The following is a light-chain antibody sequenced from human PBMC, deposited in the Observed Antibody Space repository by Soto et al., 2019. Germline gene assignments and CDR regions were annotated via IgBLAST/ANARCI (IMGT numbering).Light chain of an antibody. J-gene: IGLJ1*01. Sequence: QSALPQPASVSGSPGQSITISCTGTSSDVGSYNYVSWYQQDPGKAPKLICYDVSNRPSGVSDRVSFSKCGNTASLTISHLRAEDEGAYYSRSYTTRGSYVFGTGQKFTVL. V-gene: IGLV2-14*01. CDR2: DVS. CDR1: SSDVGSYNY. CDR3: RSYTTRGSYV.